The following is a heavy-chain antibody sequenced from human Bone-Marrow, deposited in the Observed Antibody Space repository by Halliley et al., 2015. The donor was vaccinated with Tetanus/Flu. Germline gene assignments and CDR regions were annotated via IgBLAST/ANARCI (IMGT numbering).Heavy chain of an antibody. CDR3: ARFRGSYFPFDY. CDR2: IDPSDSYT. Sequence: LEWMGRIDPSDSYTKYSPSFQGHVTISADKSISTAYLQWSSLKASDTAIYYCARFRGSYFPFDYWGQGSRVIVSS. V-gene: IGHV5-10-1*01. D-gene: IGHD1-26*01. J-gene: IGHJ4*02.